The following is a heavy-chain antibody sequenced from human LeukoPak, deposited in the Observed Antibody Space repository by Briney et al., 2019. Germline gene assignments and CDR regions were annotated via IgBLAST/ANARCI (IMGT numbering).Heavy chain of an antibody. Sequence: GGSLRLSCAASGITFSRFWMSWARQAPGKGLQWVANINQDGSEKHYVDSVKGRFTISRDNAENSLYLQMNSLRAEDTAVYYCVRAMDYWGQGTLVTVSS. CDR1: GITFSRFW. J-gene: IGHJ4*02. CDR2: INQDGSEK. CDR3: VRAMDY. V-gene: IGHV3-7*03.